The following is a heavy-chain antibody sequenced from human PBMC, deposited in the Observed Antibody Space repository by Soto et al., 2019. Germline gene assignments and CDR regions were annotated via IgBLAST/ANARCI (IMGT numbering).Heavy chain of an antibody. CDR1: GYTFTSYD. Sequence: QVQLVQSGAEVKKPGASVKVSCKASGYTFTSYDINWVRQATGQGLEWMGWMNPNSGNTGYAQKFHGRVTMTRNTSISTAYMELISLRSEDTAVYYCARGITIFWSGPRYGMDVWGQGTTVTVSS. J-gene: IGHJ6*02. D-gene: IGHD3-3*01. CDR2: MNPNSGNT. CDR3: ARGITIFWSGPRYGMDV. V-gene: IGHV1-8*01.